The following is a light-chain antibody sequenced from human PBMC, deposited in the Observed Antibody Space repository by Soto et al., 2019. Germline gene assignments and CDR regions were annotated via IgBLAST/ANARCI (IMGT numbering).Light chain of an antibody. Sequence: DIQMTQIPSSLSASVGDRVTITCQASQDISNYLNWYQQKPGKAPKLLIYDASNLEVGVPSRFSGSGSGTHFTFTISSLQPEDFATYYCQQYDNLAITFGQGTRLEIE. CDR1: QDISNY. J-gene: IGKJ5*01. CDR2: DAS. CDR3: QQYDNLAIT. V-gene: IGKV1-33*01.